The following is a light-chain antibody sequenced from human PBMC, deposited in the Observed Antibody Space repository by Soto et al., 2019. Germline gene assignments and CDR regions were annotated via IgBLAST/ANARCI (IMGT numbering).Light chain of an antibody. V-gene: IGKV3-20*01. J-gene: IGKJ1*01. CDR1: QSVSSNY. Sequence: IVLTQSPGILSLSPGERATLSCRASQSVSSNYLAWYQQKPGQAPRPLIYGASSRATGIPDRFSGSGAGTDFTLTISRLESEDFAVYYCQQYGSSPWTFGQGTKVDIK. CDR3: QQYGSSPWT. CDR2: GAS.